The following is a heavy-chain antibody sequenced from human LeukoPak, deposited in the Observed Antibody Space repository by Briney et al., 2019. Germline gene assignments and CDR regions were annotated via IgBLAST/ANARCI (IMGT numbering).Heavy chain of an antibody. Sequence: PGGSLRLSCAASGFTFSTYGIHWVRQAPGKGLEWAAFIQYDGSYKFYADSVQGRFSISRDNSKNTLFLQMNSLRAEDTAVYYCAKTSDQLLYSKFDYWGQGTLVTVSS. CDR1: GFTFSTYG. V-gene: IGHV3-30*02. D-gene: IGHD2-2*02. CDR3: AKTSDQLLYSKFDY. CDR2: IQYDGSYK. J-gene: IGHJ4*02.